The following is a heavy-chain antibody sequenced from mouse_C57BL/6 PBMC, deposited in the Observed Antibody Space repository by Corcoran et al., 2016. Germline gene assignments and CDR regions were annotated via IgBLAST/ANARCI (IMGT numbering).Heavy chain of an antibody. J-gene: IGHJ2*01. CDR3: ARRTGYYFDY. V-gene: IGHV9-3*01. D-gene: IGHD4-1*01. CDR2: INTYSGVP. CDR1: GYTFTTYG. Sequence: QIQLVQSGPELKKPGETVKISCKASGYTFTTYGMSWVKQAPGKGLKWMGWINTYSGVPTYADDFKGRFAFSLDTSASTAYLQINNLKNEDTATYFCARRTGYYFDYWGQGTTLTVSS.